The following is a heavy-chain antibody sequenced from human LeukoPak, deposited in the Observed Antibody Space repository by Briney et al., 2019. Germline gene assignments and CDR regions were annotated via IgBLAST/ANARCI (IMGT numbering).Heavy chain of an antibody. D-gene: IGHD3-10*01. CDR3: ARDLAGHYYGSGSSFDY. V-gene: IGHV3-7*01. Sequence: PGGSLRLSCTASGFTFSTYWMSWVRQAPGKGLEWVANTREDGSEKYYVDSVKGRFTISRDNAKNSLYLQMNRLRAEDTAVYYCARDLAGHYYGSGSSFDYWGQGTLVTVSS. J-gene: IGHJ4*02. CDR2: TREDGSEK. CDR1: GFTFSTYW.